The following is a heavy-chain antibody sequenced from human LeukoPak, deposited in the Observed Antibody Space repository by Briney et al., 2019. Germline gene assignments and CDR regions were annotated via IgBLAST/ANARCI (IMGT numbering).Heavy chain of an antibody. CDR1: GFTFSSYG. V-gene: IGHV3-33*01. J-gene: IGHJ4*02. CDR3: ARDGGGYGSGSYPDY. D-gene: IGHD3-10*01. CDR2: IWYDGSNK. Sequence: GRSPRLSCAASGFTFSSYGMHWVRQAPGKGLEWVAVIWYDGSNKYYADSVKGRFTISRDNSKNTLYLQMNSLRAEDTAVYYCARDGGGYGSGSYPDYWGQGTLVTVSS.